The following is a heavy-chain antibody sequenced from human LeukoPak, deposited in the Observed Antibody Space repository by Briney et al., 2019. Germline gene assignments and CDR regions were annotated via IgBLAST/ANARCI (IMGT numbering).Heavy chain of an antibody. J-gene: IGHJ6*03. CDR2: IYYSGST. Sequence: PAETLSLTCTVSGGSISSSSYYWGWIRQPPGKGLEWIGSIYYSGSTYYNPSLKSRVTISVDTSKNQFSLKLSSVTAADTAVYYCARELHDKHWSAFRYMDVWGKGTTVTVSS. CDR1: GGSISSSSYY. CDR3: ARELHDKHWSAFRYMDV. D-gene: IGHD3-3*01. V-gene: IGHV4-39*02.